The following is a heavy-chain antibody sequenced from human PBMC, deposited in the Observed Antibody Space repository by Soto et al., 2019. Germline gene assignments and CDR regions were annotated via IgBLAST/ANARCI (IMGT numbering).Heavy chain of an antibody. J-gene: IGHJ5*02. CDR3: VRDRRIWFDP. CDR2: IYHSGAT. Sequence: WTWIRQNPEKGLEWIGYIYHSGATFYNPSLESRVTISLDTSKNQFSLDLFSVTAADTAVYYCVRDRRIWFDPWGQGILVTVSS. V-gene: IGHV4-31*02.